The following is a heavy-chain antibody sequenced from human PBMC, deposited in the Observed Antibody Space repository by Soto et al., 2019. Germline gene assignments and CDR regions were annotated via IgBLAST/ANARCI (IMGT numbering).Heavy chain of an antibody. J-gene: IGHJ5*02. V-gene: IGHV1-69*13. Sequence: GASVKVSCKASGGTFSSYAISWVRQAPGQGLEWMGGIIPIFGTANYAQKFQGRVTITADESTSTAYMELSSLRSEDTAVYYWARGFVGSSTSCYTWGQGTLVTVPS. D-gene: IGHD2-2*02. CDR1: GGTFSSYA. CDR2: IIPIFGTA. CDR3: ARGFVGSSTSCYT.